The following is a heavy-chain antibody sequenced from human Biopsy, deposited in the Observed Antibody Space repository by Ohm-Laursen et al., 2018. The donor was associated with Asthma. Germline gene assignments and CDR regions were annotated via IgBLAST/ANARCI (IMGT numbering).Heavy chain of an antibody. V-gene: IGHV1-69*13. J-gene: IGHJ6*02. CDR1: GGTFSNFA. CDR3: ARYQVGYSSGWSLLLKKIYYSGMDV. CDR2: IMTVFGTT. D-gene: IGHD6-19*01. Sequence: SVKVSCKAPGGTFSNFAISWVRQAPGQGLEWLGGIMTVFGTTNYAQKFQGRVTITADESTSTAYMEVTSLRSEDTAIYYCARYQVGYSSGWSLLLKKIYYSGMDVWGQGTAVTVSS.